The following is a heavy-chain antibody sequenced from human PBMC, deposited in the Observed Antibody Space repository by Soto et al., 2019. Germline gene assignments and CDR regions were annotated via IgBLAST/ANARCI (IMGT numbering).Heavy chain of an antibody. Sequence: PGGSLRLSCAASGFTFNAAWMSWVRQAPGKGLEWVGRIKSKTDGGTTDFAAPVKGRFTISRDDSKNTVYLQMNSLKIEDTAVYYCAKPALRYFDWSHLDYWGQGTLVTVSS. D-gene: IGHD3-9*01. CDR1: GFTFNAAW. CDR3: AKPALRYFDWSHLDY. CDR2: IKSKTDGGTT. V-gene: IGHV3-15*01. J-gene: IGHJ4*02.